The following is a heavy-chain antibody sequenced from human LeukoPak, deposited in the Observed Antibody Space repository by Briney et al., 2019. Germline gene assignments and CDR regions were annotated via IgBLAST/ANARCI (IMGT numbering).Heavy chain of an antibody. J-gene: IGHJ4*02. D-gene: IGHD3-22*01. CDR2: IYYSGST. CDR1: GGSISSYY. CDR3: ASRMGGRASSGRPFDY. Sequence: PSETLSLTCTVSGGSISSYYWSWIRQPPGKGLEWIGYIYYSGSTNYNPSLKSRVTISVDTSKNQSSLKLSSVTAADTAVYYCASRMGGRASSGRPFDYWGQGTLVTVSS. V-gene: IGHV4-59*01.